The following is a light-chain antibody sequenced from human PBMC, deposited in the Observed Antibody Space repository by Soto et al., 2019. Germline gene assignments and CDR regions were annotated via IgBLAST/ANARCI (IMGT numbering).Light chain of an antibody. CDR2: GAS. J-gene: IGKJ2*01. CDR3: QQNNNWPGT. V-gene: IGKV3-15*01. CDR1: QSVSSN. Sequence: EIVMTQSPATLSVSPGERATLSCRASQSVSSNLAWYQQKPGQAPRLLIYGASTRATGIPARFSGSGSGTEFTLTISSLQSEDFAVYYCQQNNNWPGTFGQETKLEIK.